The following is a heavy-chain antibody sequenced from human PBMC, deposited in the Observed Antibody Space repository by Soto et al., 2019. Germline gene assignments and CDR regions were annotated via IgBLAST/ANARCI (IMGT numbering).Heavy chain of an antibody. CDR3: ARPFDTSGWYDH. CDR2: IYPGGSDT. V-gene: IGHV5-51*01. CDR1: WYSFTSYW. Sequence: PGGSLKISCKGSWYSFTSYWIAWVRQMPGKGLGCVGIIYPGGSDTRYCPSFEGQVTISADKSINTAYLQWSSLKASDSAMYYCARPFDTSGWYDHWGQGTLVTVSS. D-gene: IGHD6-19*01. J-gene: IGHJ5*02.